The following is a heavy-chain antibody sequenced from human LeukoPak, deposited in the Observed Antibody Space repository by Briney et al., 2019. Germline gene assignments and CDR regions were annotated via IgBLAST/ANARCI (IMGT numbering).Heavy chain of an antibody. CDR3: ARGLTGYSTSWLDY. CDR2: INHSGST. Sequence: SETLSLACAVYGGSFSGYYWSWIRQPPGKGLEWIGEINHSGSTNHNPSLKSRVTISVDTSKNQFSLKLSSVTAADTAVHYCARGLTGYSTSWLDYWGQGTLVTVSS. V-gene: IGHV4-34*01. J-gene: IGHJ4*02. CDR1: GGSFSGYY. D-gene: IGHD6-13*01.